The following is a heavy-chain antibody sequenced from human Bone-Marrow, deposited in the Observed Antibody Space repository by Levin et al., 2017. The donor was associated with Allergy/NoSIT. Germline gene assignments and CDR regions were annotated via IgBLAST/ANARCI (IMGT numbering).Heavy chain of an antibody. CDR2: ISSGSGTS. V-gene: IGHV3-48*01. Sequence: GGSLRLSCAASGFSFNTYNMHWVRQAPGKGLECISYISSGSGTSDYADSVTGRFTISRDNANNSMYLQMNSLRAEDTAVYYCARETTYYFDTGGDLRAGWYFDLWGRGTLVTVSS. D-gene: IGHD3-22*01. J-gene: IGHJ2*01. CDR1: GFSFNTYN. CDR3: ARETTYYFDTGGDLRAGWYFDL.